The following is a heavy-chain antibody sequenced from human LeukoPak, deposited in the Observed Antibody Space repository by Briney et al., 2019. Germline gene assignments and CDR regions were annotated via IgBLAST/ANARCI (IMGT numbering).Heavy chain of an antibody. CDR3: ARVLAKYSPRIQLFGY. D-gene: IGHD5-18*01. J-gene: IGHJ4*02. Sequence: GASVKVSCKASGYTFTGYYMHRVRQAPGQGLEWMGWINPNSGGTNYAQKFQGRVTMTRDTSISTAYMELSRLRSDDTAVYYCARVLAKYSPRIQLFGYWGQGTLVTVSS. CDR2: INPNSGGT. V-gene: IGHV1-2*02. CDR1: GYTFTGYY.